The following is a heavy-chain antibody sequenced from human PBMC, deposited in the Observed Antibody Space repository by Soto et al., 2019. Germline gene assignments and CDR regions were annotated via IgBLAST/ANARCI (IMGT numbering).Heavy chain of an antibody. CDR3: AKDIVPDQLNYYYYYYMDV. CDR2: ISWNSGSI. D-gene: IGHD2-2*01. CDR1: GFTFDDYA. J-gene: IGHJ6*03. Sequence: VQLVESGGGLVQPGRSLRLSCAASGFTFDDYAMHWVRQAPGKGLEWVSGISWNSGSIGYADSVKGRFTISRDNAKNSLYLQMNSLRAEDTALYYCAKDIVPDQLNYYYYYYMDVWGKGTTVTVSS. V-gene: IGHV3-9*01.